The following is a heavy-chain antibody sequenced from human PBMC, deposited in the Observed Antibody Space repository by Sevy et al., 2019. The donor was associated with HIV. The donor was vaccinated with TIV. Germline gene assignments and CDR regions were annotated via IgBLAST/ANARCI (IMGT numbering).Heavy chain of an antibody. V-gene: IGHV3-9*03. Sequence: GGSLRLSCAASGFTFDDYAMHWVRQAPGKGVEWVSGISWNSGSIGYADSVKGRFTISRDNAKNSLYLQMNSLRVEDMALYYCAKASGTIVGATSEYFQHWGQGTLVTVSS. CDR1: GFTFDDYA. CDR2: ISWNSGSI. CDR3: AKASGTIVGATSEYFQH. D-gene: IGHD1-26*01. J-gene: IGHJ1*01.